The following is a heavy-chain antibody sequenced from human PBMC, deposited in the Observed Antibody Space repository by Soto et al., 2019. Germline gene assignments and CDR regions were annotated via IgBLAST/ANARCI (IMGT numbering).Heavy chain of an antibody. J-gene: IGHJ4*02. D-gene: IGHD3-22*01. CDR1: GGSISSGGYS. V-gene: IGHV4-30-2*01. Sequence: QLQLQESGSGLVKPSQTLSLTCAVSGGSISSGGYSWSWIRQPPGKGLERIGYIYHSGSTYYNPYLKSRVTLSVARSKNQFSLKLSSVTAADTAVYYCARGGVDYYDSSGYYFSPYYFDSWGQGTLVTVSS. CDR3: ARGGVDYYDSSGYYFSPYYFDS. CDR2: IYHSGST.